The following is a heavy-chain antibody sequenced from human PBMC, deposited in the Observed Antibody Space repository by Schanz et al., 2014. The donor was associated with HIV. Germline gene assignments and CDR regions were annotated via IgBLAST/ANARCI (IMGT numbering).Heavy chain of an antibody. CDR2: IIPVFGTR. D-gene: IGHD1-20*01. CDR3: ARNKYNLLPFDY. CDR1: GGTFSFA. J-gene: IGHJ4*02. V-gene: IGHV1-69*01. Sequence: QVQLLQSGAEVKKPGSSVKVSCKVSGGTFSFAISWVRQAPGQGLEWMGAIIPVFGTRNYAQRFQGRVTINADESTSTAYMEVSSLRSEDTAVYLCARNKYNLLPFDYWGQGTLVTVSS.